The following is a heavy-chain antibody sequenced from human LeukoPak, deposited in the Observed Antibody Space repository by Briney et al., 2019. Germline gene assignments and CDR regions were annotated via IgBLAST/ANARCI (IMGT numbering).Heavy chain of an antibody. CDR1: GSTFSSYS. V-gene: IGHV3-21*01. CDR3: ARRVASANDAFDI. Sequence: GGSLRLSCAASGSTFSSYSMNWVRQAPGKGLEWVSSISSSSTYIYYADSLKGRFTISRDNAKNSLYLQMNSLRAEDTVVYYCARRVASANDAFDIWGQGTMVTVSS. CDR2: ISSSSTYI. J-gene: IGHJ3*02. D-gene: IGHD6-13*01.